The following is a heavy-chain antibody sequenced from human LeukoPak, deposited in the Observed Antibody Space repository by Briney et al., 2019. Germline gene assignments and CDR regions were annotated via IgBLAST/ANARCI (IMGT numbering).Heavy chain of an antibody. D-gene: IGHD3-22*01. CDR1: GGSISSSNW. V-gene: IGHV4-4*02. CDR2: IYHSGST. Sequence: SETLSLTCAVSGGSISSSNWWSWVHQPPGKRLEWIGEIYHSGSTNYNPSLKSRVTISVDKSKNQFSLKLSSVTAADTAVYYCARGIYYDSSGYPNWFDPWGQGTLVTVSS. J-gene: IGHJ5*02. CDR3: ARGIYYDSSGYPNWFDP.